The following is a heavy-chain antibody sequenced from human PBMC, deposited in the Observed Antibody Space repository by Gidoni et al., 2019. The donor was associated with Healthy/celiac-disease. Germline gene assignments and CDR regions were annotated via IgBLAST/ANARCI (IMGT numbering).Heavy chain of an antibody. CDR2: IIPIFGTA. CDR3: ATAYYYDSSGYYAFDI. J-gene: IGHJ3*02. Sequence: LEWMGGIIPIFGTANYAQKFQGRVTITADESTSTAYMELSSLRSEDTAVYYCATAYYYDSSGYYAFDIWGQGTMVTVSS. V-gene: IGHV1-69*01. D-gene: IGHD3-22*01.